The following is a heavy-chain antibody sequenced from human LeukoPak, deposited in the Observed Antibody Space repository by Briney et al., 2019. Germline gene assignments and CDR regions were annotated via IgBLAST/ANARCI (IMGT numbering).Heavy chain of an antibody. CDR1: GFIFADVA. V-gene: IGHV3-9*01. Sequence: GRSLRLSCAGSGFIFADVAMHWVRQVPGKGLEWVSGINWNSGTVGYADSVKGRITISRDNAKNSLYLQMNSLKFDDTAFYYCTKEGLTPFDYWGQGTLVTVSS. CDR2: INWNSGTV. J-gene: IGHJ4*02. CDR3: TKEGLTPFDY. D-gene: IGHD1-14*01.